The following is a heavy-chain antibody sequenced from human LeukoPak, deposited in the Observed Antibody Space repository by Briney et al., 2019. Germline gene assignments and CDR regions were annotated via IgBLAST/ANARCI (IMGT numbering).Heavy chain of an antibody. CDR1: GGSFSGYY. Sequence: SETLSLTCAVYGGSFSGYYWSWIRQPPGKGLEWIGEINHSGSTNYNPSLKSRVTISVDTSKIQFSLKLSSVTAADTAVYYCARVRYGDGDYWGQGTLVTVSS. V-gene: IGHV4-34*01. CDR2: INHSGST. D-gene: IGHD4-17*01. CDR3: ARVRYGDGDY. J-gene: IGHJ4*02.